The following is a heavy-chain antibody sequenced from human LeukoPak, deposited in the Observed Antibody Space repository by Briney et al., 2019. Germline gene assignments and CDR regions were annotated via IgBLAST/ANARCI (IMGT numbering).Heavy chain of an antibody. CDR2: ISGSGGST. D-gene: IGHD3-22*01. CDR3: AKDPRRSGYQNWFDP. V-gene: IGHV3-23*01. J-gene: IGHJ5*02. CDR1: GFTFSSYA. Sequence: GGSLRLSCAASGFTFSSYAMSWVRQAPGKGLEWVSAISGSGGSTYYADSVKGRFTISRDNSKNTLYLQMNSLRAEDTAVYHCAKDPRRSGYQNWFDPWGQGTLVTVSS.